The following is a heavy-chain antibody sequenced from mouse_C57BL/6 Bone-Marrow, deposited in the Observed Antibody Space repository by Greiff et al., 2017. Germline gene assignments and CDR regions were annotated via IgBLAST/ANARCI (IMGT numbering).Heavy chain of an antibody. Sequence: VQLKQSGPELVKPGASVKLSCKASGYTFTDYYMNWVKQSHGKSLEWIGYINPSTGGTSYNKKFKGKATLTADKSSSTAYMELRSLTSEDSAVYYCEVSDFDYWGKGTTLTVSS. J-gene: IGHJ2*01. CDR3: EVSDFDY. CDR2: INPSTGGT. V-gene: IGHV1-26*01. CDR1: GYTFTDYY. D-gene: IGHD6-2*01.